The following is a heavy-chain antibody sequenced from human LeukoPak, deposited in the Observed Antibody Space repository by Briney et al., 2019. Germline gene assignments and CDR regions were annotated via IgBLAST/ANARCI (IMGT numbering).Heavy chain of an antibody. J-gene: IGHJ4*02. CDR3: AREDYDDRSGYYPSH. Sequence: ASVKVSCKASGYTFTRYGISWVRQAPGQRLEWMGWISAYNGHTNYTQKLQGRVTMTTDTSTSTAYMELRSLRSDDTAVYYCAREDYDDRSGYYPSHWGQGTLVTVSS. CDR1: GYTFTRYG. V-gene: IGHV1-18*01. CDR2: ISAYNGHT. D-gene: IGHD3-22*01.